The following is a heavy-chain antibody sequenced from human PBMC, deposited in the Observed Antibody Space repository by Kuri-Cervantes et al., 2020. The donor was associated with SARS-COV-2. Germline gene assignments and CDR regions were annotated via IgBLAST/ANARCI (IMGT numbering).Heavy chain of an antibody. CDR2: IWYDGSNK. D-gene: IGHD4-11*01. CDR3: ASPDYSLNLLYNRPFDY. Sequence: GESLKISCAAPGFTFSSYGMHWVRQAPGKGLEWVAVIWYDGSNKYYADSVKGRFTISRDNSKNTLYLQMNSLRAEDTAVYYCASPDYSLNLLYNRPFDYWGQGTLVTVSS. CDR1: GFTFSSYG. J-gene: IGHJ4*02. V-gene: IGHV3-33*01.